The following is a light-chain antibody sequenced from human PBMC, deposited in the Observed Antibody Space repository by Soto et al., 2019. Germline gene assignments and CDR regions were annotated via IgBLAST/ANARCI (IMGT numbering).Light chain of an antibody. V-gene: IGKV3-20*01. J-gene: IGKJ2*01. CDR3: QQYGSSPHT. CDR1: QSVSSSY. CDR2: GAS. Sequence: EIEMTQSPATLSLSAGERATLSCRASQSVSSSYLAWYQHKPGQAPRLLIYGASSRATVIPERFSGSGSGTDFTLTISRLEPEDFAVYYCQQYGSSPHTFGQGTKVEIK.